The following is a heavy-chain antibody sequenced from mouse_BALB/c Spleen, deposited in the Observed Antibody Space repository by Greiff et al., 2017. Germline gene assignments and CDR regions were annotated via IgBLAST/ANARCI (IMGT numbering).Heavy chain of an antibody. D-gene: IGHD1-1*01. CDR3: TRLRLATVVARDYAMDY. CDR1: GYTFTSYY. Sequence: QVQLQQSGAELVKPGASVKLSCKASGYTFTSYYMYWVKQRPGQGLEWIGEINPSNGGTNFNEKFKSKATLTVDKSSSTAYMQLSSLTSEDSAVYDCTRLRLATVVARDYAMDYWGQGTSVTVSS. J-gene: IGHJ4*01. V-gene: IGHV1S81*02. CDR2: INPSNGGT.